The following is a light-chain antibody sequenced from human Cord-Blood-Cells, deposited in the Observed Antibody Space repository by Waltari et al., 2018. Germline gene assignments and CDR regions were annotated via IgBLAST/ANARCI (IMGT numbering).Light chain of an antibody. V-gene: IGLV1-44*01. CDR2: SNN. J-gene: IGLJ1*01. CDR3: AAWDDSLNGYV. CDR1: SSNTGSNT. Sequence: QSVLTQPPSASGTPGQRVTISCSGSSSNTGSNTVNCYQQLPGTAPKRLTYSNNQRPYGVPDRFSGSKAGTSASLAISGLQSEDEADYYCAAWDDSLNGYVFGTGTKVTVL.